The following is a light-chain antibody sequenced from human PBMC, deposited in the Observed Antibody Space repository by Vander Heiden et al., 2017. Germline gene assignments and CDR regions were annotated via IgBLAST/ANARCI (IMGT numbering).Light chain of an antibody. CDR3: QNYNSYPWT. J-gene: IGKJ1*01. Sequence: DIQMTQSPSTLSASVGDRVTTTSRASQSISTWLAWYQQKPGKAPKFLIYGASSLETGVPSRFSGSGSGTEFTLTLSSLQPDDFATYYCQNYNSYPWTFGQGTKVEIK. CDR1: QSISTW. V-gene: IGKV1-5*03. CDR2: GAS.